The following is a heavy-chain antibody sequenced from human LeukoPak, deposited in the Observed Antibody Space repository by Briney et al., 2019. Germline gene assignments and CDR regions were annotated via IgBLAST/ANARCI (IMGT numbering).Heavy chain of an antibody. Sequence: SETLSLTCAVSGGSISSGGYSWSWIRQPPGKGPEWIGYIYYSGSTYYNPSLKSRVTISVDRSKNQFSLKLSSVTAADTAVYYCARGREMATVYYFDYWGQGTLVTVSS. CDR2: IYYSGST. J-gene: IGHJ4*02. D-gene: IGHD5-24*01. CDR3: ARGREMATVYYFDY. V-gene: IGHV4-30-2*01. CDR1: GGSISSGGYS.